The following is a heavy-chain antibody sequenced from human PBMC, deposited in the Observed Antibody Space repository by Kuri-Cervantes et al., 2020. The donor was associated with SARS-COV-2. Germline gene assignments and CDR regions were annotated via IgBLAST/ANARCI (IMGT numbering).Heavy chain of an antibody. CDR2: LSGSGGST. V-gene: IGHV3-23*01. D-gene: IGHD1-26*01. Sequence: GGSLRLSCAASGFTFSSYGMSWVRQAPGKGLEWVSALSGSGGSTYYADSVKGRFTISRDNSKNTLYLQMNSLRAEDTAVYYCAKDGVGATMYYFDYWGQGTLVTVSS. J-gene: IGHJ4*02. CDR3: AKDGVGATMYYFDY. CDR1: GFTFSSYG.